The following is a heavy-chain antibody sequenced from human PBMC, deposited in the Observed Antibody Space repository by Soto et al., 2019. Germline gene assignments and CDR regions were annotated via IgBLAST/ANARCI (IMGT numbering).Heavy chain of an antibody. Sequence: RVWWGAAEVKSIGFGGSCIRQKPGKGLEWVSGISDSGGSTYYADSVKGRFTISRDNSKNTLYLQMNSLRAEGTAVYYCAKGTYYYGAAPSYFDYWGQGTLDTVSS. J-gene: IGHJ4*02. CDR2: ISDSGGST. CDR3: AKGTYYYGAAPSYFDY. CDR1: EVKSIGFG. D-gene: IGHD3-10*01. V-gene: IGHV3-23*01.